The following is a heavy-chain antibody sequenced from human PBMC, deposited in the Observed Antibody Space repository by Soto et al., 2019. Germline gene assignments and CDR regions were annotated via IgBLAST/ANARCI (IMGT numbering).Heavy chain of an antibody. J-gene: IGHJ4*02. CDR3: ARDSEGFDY. CDR1: GFTFSSYA. V-gene: IGHV3-30-3*01. Sequence: QVQLVESGGGVVQPGRSLRLSCAASGFTFSSYAMHWVRQAPGKGLEWVAVISYDGSNKYYADSVKGRFTISRDNSKNTLYLQMNSLRAEDTAVNYCARDSEGFDYWGQGTLVTVSS. CDR2: ISYDGSNK.